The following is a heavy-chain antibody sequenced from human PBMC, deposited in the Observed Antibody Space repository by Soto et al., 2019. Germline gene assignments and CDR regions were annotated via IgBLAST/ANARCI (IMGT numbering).Heavy chain of an antibody. CDR1: GGSISSYY. J-gene: IGHJ3*02. D-gene: IGHD3-22*01. CDR3: ARDSLNYYDSSGYYYGAGNAFDI. V-gene: IGHV4-59*01. Sequence: SETLSLTCTVSGGSISSYYGSWIRQPPGKGLEWIGYIYYSGSTNYNPSLKSRVTISVDTSKNQFSLKLSSVTAADTAVYYCARDSLNYYDSSGYYYGAGNAFDIWGQGTMVTVAS. CDR2: IYYSGST.